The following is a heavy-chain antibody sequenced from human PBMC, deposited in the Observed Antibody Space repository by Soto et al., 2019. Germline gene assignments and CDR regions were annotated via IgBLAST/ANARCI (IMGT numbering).Heavy chain of an antibody. D-gene: IGHD6-13*01. CDR3: ARGYSSSTYYYYYYMDV. CDR1: GYTFTGYY. V-gene: IGHV1-2*04. Sequence: ASVKVSCKASGYTFTGYYMHWVRQAPGQGLEWMGWINPNSGGTNYAQKFQGWVTMTRDTSISTAYMELSRLRSDDTAVYYCARGYSSSTYYYYYYMDVWGKGTTVTVSS. CDR2: INPNSGGT. J-gene: IGHJ6*03.